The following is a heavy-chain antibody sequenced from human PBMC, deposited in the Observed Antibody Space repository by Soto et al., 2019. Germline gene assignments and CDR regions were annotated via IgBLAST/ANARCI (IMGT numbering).Heavy chain of an antibody. V-gene: IGHV1-46*01. CDR2: INPKTGTT. D-gene: IGHD6-6*01. CDR1: GYTFTNYY. Sequence: QVQLVQSGAEVKKPGASVKVSCKASGYTFTNYYIHWVRQAPGQGLEWVGLINPKTGTTNDAPKFQGRVTMTSDTSTSTAYMELSSLRSEDTAVFYCARGRLFSSSSRGLGYYGMDDWGHGTTVTVSS. J-gene: IGHJ6*02. CDR3: ARGRLFSSSSRGLGYYGMDD.